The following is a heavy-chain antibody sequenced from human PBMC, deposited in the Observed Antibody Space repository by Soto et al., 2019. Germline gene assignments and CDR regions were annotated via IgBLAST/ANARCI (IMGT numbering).Heavy chain of an antibody. V-gene: IGHV1-3*01. CDR3: ARDGYCSSTSCYCSRSGMDV. D-gene: IGHD2-2*01. CDR2: INAGNGNT. J-gene: IGHJ6*02. CDR1: GYTFTSYA. Sequence: ASVKVSCKASGYTFTSYAMHWVRQAPGQRLEWMGWINAGNGNTKYSQKFQGRVTITRDTSASTAYMELSSLRSEDTAVYYCARDGYCSSTSCYCSRSGMDVSGQATTVTVSS.